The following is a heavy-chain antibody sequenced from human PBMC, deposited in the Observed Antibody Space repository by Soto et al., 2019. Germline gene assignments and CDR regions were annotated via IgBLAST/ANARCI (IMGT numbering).Heavy chain of an antibody. CDR2: INSRRDT. CDR3: EKAAAYVSGTYSLPDFDS. D-gene: IGHD3-10*01. CDR1: GESFSGYY. V-gene: IGHV4-34*01. Sequence: AXETLSLTCAVSGESFSGYYWSWIRQPPGEGLEWLGQINSRRDTTYNPSLGNRVSMSVDTSKKQVSLRLSSVSAADTAVYFCEKAAAYVSGTYSLPDFDSWGQGTLVTVSS. J-gene: IGHJ4*02.